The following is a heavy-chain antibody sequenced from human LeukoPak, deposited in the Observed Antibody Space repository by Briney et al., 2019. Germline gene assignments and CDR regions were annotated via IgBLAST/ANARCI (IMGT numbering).Heavy chain of an antibody. CDR2: ISYAGSNK. D-gene: IGHD3-10*01. CDR3: ARTTTPHCYCSGSYALGY. J-gene: IGHJ4*02. CDR1: GFTFSTYA. Sequence: PGRSLRLSCAASGFTFSTYAMHWVRQGPGKGLEWVALISYAGSNKYYADSVKGRFTISRDNSKNTLYLQMSSLSAEDTAVYYCARTTTPHCYCSGSYALGYWGQGTLVTVPS. V-gene: IGHV3-30-3*01.